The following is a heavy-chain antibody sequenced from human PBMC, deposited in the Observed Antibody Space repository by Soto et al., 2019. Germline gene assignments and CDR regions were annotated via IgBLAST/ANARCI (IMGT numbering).Heavy chain of an antibody. CDR1: GGSISSGGYY. J-gene: IGHJ4*02. Sequence: SETLSLTCTVSGGSISSGGYYWSWIRQHPGKGLEWIGYIYYSGSTYYNPSLKSRVTISVDTSKNQFSLKLSSVTAADTAVYYCARTTQLRITGTNFDYWGQGTLVTVSS. CDR3: ARTTQLRITGTNFDY. V-gene: IGHV4-31*03. CDR2: IYYSGST. D-gene: IGHD1-7*01.